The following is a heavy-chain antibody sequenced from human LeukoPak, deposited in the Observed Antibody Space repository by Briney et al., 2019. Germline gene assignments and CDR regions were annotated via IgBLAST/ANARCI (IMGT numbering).Heavy chain of an antibody. Sequence: SETLSLTCTVSGGSISNYYWSWIRQPPGKGLEWIGYIYYSGSTNYNPSLKSRVTISVDTSKNQFSLKLSSVTAADTAVYYCARERSMVRGVSWFDPWGQGTLVSVSS. CDR2: IYYSGST. J-gene: IGHJ5*02. CDR1: GGSISNYY. V-gene: IGHV4-59*01. CDR3: ARERSMVRGVSWFDP. D-gene: IGHD3-10*01.